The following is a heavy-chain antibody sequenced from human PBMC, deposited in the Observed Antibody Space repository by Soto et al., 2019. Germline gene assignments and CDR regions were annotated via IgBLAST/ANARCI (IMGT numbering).Heavy chain of an antibody. CDR3: AKDTTIFGVVPFDY. CDR1: GFTFSNYA. J-gene: IGHJ4*02. V-gene: IGHV3-23*01. D-gene: IGHD3-3*01. CDR2: ISGTGSRT. Sequence: PGGSLRLSCAASGFTFSNYAMSWVRQAPGKGLEWVSAISGTGSRTYHADSVKGRFTISRDNSRNRLYLQMNSLRAEDTAVYYCAKDTTIFGVVPFDYWGQGTLATVSS.